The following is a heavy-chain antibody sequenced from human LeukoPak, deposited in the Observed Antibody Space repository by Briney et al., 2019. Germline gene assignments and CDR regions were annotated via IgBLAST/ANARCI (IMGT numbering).Heavy chain of an antibody. V-gene: IGHV4-39*07. CDR1: GASISSSSYY. Sequence: SETLSLTCTVSGASISSSSYYWGWIRQPPGKGLEWIGSIYYSGSTYYNPSLKSRVTISVDTSKNQFSLKLSSVTAADTAVYYCASSHYGDYLSTYFDYWGQGTLVTVSS. D-gene: IGHD4-17*01. J-gene: IGHJ4*02. CDR2: IYYSGST. CDR3: ASSHYGDYLSTYFDY.